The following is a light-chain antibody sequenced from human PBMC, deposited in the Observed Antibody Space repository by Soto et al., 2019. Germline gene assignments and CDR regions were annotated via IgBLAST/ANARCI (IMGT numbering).Light chain of an antibody. J-gene: IGKJ2*01. CDR1: QSVSSN. V-gene: IGKV3-15*01. CDR3: QQYNNRPPDT. Sequence: EIVLTQSPGTLSLSPGDRATLSCRASQSVSSNLAWYQQKPGQAPRLLIYGASTRAAGIPARFSGSGSGTEFSLTISSLQSEDFAVYYCQQYNNRPPDTFGQGTKLEIK. CDR2: GAS.